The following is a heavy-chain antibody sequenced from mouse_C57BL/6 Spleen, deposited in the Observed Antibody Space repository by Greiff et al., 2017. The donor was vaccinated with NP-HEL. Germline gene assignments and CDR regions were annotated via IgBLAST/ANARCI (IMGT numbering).Heavy chain of an antibody. J-gene: IGHJ4*01. CDR1: GYTFTSYW. V-gene: IGHV1-53*01. D-gene: IGHD2-4*01. CDR3: AGYYDYDGGYAMDD. CDR2: INPSNGGP. Sequence: QVQLQQPGTELVKPGASVKLSCKASGYTFTSYWMHWVKQRPGQGLEWIGNINPSNGGPNYNEQFKSTATLTVDKSSSTAYMQHSSLTSEDSAVNYCAGYYDYDGGYAMDDWGQGTSGTVSS.